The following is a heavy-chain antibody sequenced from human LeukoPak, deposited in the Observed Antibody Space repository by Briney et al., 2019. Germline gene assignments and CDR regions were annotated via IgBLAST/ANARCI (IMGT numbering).Heavy chain of an antibody. V-gene: IGHV3-73*01. J-gene: IGHJ4*02. Sequence: GGSLRLSCAASGFTFSGSAMHWVRQASGKGLEWVGRIRSKANSHATAYAASVKGRFTISRDDSKNTAYLQMKSLKTEDTAVYYCTSRGPIAAAPDYWGQGTLVTVSS. CDR1: GFTFSGSA. CDR2: IRSKANSHAT. CDR3: TSRGPIAAAPDY. D-gene: IGHD6-13*01.